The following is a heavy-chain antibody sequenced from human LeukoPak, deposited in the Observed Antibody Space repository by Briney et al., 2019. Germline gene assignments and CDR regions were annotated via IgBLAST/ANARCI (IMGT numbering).Heavy chain of an antibody. CDR1: GGSISSYY. J-gene: IGHJ6*02. V-gene: IGHV4-59*01. Sequence: SETLSLTCTVSGGSISSYYWSWIRQPPGKGLEWIGYIYDSGSTNYNPSLKSRVTISVDTSKNQFSLKLSSVTAADTAVYYCARPRLFDYYGMDVWGQGTTVTVSS. CDR2: IYDSGST. CDR3: ARPRLFDYYGMDV.